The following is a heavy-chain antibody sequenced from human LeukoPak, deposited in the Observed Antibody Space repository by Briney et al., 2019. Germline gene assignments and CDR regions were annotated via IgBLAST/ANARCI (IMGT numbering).Heavy chain of an antibody. CDR2: INHSGST. J-gene: IGHJ3*02. Sequence: SETLSLTCAVYGGSFSGYYWSWIRQPPGKGLEWIGEINHSGSTNYNPSLKSRVTISVDTSKNQFSLKLSSVTAADTAVYYCARDRGYYYDSSGYYPDAFDIWGQGTMVTVSS. CDR1: GGSFSGYY. D-gene: IGHD3-22*01. CDR3: ARDRGYYYDSSGYYPDAFDI. V-gene: IGHV4-34*01.